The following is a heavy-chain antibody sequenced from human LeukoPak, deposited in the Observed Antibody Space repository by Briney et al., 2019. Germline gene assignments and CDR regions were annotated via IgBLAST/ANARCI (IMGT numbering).Heavy chain of an antibody. Sequence: PGRSLRLSCAASGFTFSSYGMHWVRQAPGKGLEWVAVIWYDGSNKYYAGSVKGRFTISRDNSKNTLYLQMNSLRAEDTAVYYCARDNYDRAFDYWGQGTLVTVSS. CDR2: IWYDGSNK. CDR3: ARDNYDRAFDY. V-gene: IGHV3-33*01. D-gene: IGHD4-11*01. CDR1: GFTFSSYG. J-gene: IGHJ4*02.